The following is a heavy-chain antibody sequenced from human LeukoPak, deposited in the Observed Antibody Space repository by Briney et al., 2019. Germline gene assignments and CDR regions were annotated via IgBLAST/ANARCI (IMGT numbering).Heavy chain of an antibody. CDR1: GYTFNHYA. Sequence: ASVKVSCKASGYTFNHYAMNWVRQAPGQGLEWMGWINTNTGNPTYAQGFTGRFVFSLDTSVSTAYLQISSLKAEDTAVYYCARVVGCGGDCYSGISDYWGQGTLVTVSS. CDR2: INTNTGNP. CDR3: ARVVGCGGDCYSGISDY. J-gene: IGHJ4*02. D-gene: IGHD2-21*02. V-gene: IGHV7-4-1*02.